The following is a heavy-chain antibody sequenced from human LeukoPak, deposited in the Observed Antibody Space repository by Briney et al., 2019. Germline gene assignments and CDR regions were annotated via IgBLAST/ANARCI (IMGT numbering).Heavy chain of an antibody. Sequence: GGSLRLSCAASGFTFSSYAMSWVRQAPGKGLEWVSVIYSGGSTYYADSVKGRFTISRDNSKNTLYLQMNSLRAEDTAVYYCARGTPYYYDSSGYYFDYWGQGTLVTVSS. CDR1: GFTFSSYA. CDR3: ARGTPYYYDSSGYYFDY. D-gene: IGHD3-22*01. V-gene: IGHV3-66*01. CDR2: IYSGGST. J-gene: IGHJ4*02.